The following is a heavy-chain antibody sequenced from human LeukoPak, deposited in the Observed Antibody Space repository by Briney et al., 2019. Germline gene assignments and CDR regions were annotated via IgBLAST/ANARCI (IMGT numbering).Heavy chain of an antibody. V-gene: IGHV1-2*02. CDR1: GYTFTGYY. Sequence: ASVKVSCKASGYTFTGYYMHWVRQAPGQGLEWMGWINPNSGGTNYAQKFQGRVTMTRDTSISTAYMELSRLRSGDTAVYYCATSFFYDSSVQGAFDIWGQGTMVTVSS. J-gene: IGHJ3*02. CDR3: ATSFFYDSSVQGAFDI. D-gene: IGHD3-22*01. CDR2: INPNSGGT.